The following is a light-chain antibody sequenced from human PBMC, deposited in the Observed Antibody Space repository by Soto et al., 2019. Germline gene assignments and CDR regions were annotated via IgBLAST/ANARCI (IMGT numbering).Light chain of an antibody. V-gene: IGKV3-11*01. J-gene: IGKJ2*01. CDR1: QSVSSY. CDR2: DAS. CDR3: QQRSNWPYT. Sequence: EIVLTQSPATLSLSPGERATLSCRASQSVSSYLAWYQQKPGQAPRLLIYDASNRATGIPARFSGSGSGTDFTLTISSLEPEDFAVYYCQQRSNWPYTFGQGNKREI.